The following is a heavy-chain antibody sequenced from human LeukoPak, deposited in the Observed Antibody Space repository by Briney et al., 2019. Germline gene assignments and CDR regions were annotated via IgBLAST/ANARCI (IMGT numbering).Heavy chain of an antibody. CDR3: ARWGDYDSSGYPYGY. CDR2: INPNSGGT. CDR1: GYTFTNYG. J-gene: IGHJ4*02. D-gene: IGHD3-22*01. Sequence: SVKVSCKASGYTFTNYGITWVRQAPGQGLEWMGWINPNSGGTNYAQKFQGRVTMTRDTSISTAYMEPSRLRSDDTAVYYCARWGDYDSSGYPYGYWGQGTLVTVSS. V-gene: IGHV1-2*02.